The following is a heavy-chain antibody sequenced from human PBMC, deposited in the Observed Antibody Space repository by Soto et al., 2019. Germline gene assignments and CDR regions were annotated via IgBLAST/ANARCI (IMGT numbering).Heavy chain of an antibody. CDR1: GFTFSSYE. CDR3: ARDTENGDLDY. Sequence: GGSLRLSCAASGFTFSSYEMNWVRQAPGKGLEWVSYISSSGSTIYYADSVKDRFTISRDNAKNSLYLQMNSLRAEDTAVYYCARDTENGDLDYWGQGTLVTVSS. J-gene: IGHJ4*02. V-gene: IGHV3-48*03. D-gene: IGHD4-17*01. CDR2: ISSSGSTI.